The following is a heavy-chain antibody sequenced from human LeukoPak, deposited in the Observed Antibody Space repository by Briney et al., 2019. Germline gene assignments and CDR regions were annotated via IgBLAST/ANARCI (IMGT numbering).Heavy chain of an antibody. CDR2: IYYSGSS. J-gene: IGHJ4*02. V-gene: IGHV4-34*01. CDR3: ARREGPTDY. Sequence: SETLSLTCAVYGGSFSGYYWSWIRQPPGKGLEWIGTIYYSGSSYYNTSLKSRVTISVDTSRNQFSLKLSSVTAADTAVYYCARREGPTDYWGQGTLVTVSS. CDR1: GGSFSGYY.